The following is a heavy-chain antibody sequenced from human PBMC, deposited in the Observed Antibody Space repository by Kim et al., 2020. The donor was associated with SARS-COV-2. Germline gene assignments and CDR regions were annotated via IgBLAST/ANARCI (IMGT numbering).Heavy chain of an antibody. D-gene: IGHD3-10*01. CDR1: GYSFSTYW. CDR3: ARHIYYGSGGYYYGMDV. J-gene: IGHJ6*02. Sequence: GESLKISCKGSGYSFSTYWIAWVRQMPGKDLEWMGIIYPGDSDIRYSPLFQGQVTFSADKSISTAYLQWSSLKASDTAMYYCARHIYYGSGGYYYGMDVWGQGTTVTVS. CDR2: IYPGDSDI. V-gene: IGHV5-51*01.